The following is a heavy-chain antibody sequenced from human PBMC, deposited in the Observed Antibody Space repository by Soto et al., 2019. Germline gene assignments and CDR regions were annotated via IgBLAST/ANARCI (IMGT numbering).Heavy chain of an antibody. D-gene: IGHD2-15*01. CDR3: GRGRSGQIVVFY. CDR1: GYTFTGHY. Sequence: ASVKVSCKASGYTFTGHYIHWVRQAPEQGPEWMGEIGPESGATRYAQRFQGRVTMTRDMSITTVYMELNNLSPDDTAVYYCGRGRSGQIVVFYWGQGTPGTTSS. J-gene: IGHJ4*02. V-gene: IGHV1-2*02. CDR2: IGPESGAT.